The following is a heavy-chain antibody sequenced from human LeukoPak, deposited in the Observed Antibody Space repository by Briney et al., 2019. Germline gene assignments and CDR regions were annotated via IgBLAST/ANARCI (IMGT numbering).Heavy chain of an antibody. D-gene: IGHD5-24*01. CDR2: IKQDGSEE. CDR3: ARTRRDGYKSLYFDS. Sequence: GGSLRLSCAASGFTFSNFWMSWVRQAPGKGLEWVANIKQDGSEEYYVDSLRGRFTISRDNAKNSLYLQMNSLRAEDTAVFYCARTRRDGYKSLYFDSWGQGTLVTVSS. J-gene: IGHJ4*02. CDR1: GFTFSNFW. V-gene: IGHV3-7*01.